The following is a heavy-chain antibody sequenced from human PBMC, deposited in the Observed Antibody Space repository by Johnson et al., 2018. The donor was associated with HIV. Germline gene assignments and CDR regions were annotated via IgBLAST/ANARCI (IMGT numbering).Heavy chain of an antibody. V-gene: IGHV3-20*04. CDR1: GFTFDDYG. CDR2: INWDGDRT. J-gene: IGHJ3*02. Sequence: MQLVESGGGVARPGGSLRLSCATSGFTFDDYGMSWVRQVPGKGLEWVSGINWDGDRTGYADSVKGRFPISRDNAKTSLYLQMNSLRAEDTALYYCARDRRHYSDSSGYPDFDAFDIWGQGTMVTVSS. D-gene: IGHD3-22*01. CDR3: ARDRRHYSDSSGYPDFDAFDI.